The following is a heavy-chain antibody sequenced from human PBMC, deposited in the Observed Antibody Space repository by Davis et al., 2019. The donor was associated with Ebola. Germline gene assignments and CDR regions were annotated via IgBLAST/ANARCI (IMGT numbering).Heavy chain of an antibody. CDR2: IGSSGSTI. V-gene: IGHV3-11*01. J-gene: IGHJ4*02. D-gene: IGHD1-14*01. Sequence: PGGSLRLSCAASGFTFSDYYMSWIRQAPGKGLEWVAYIGSSGSTISYADSVKGRFTISRDNAKNSLYLQMNSLRAEDTAVYYCAGEVFQHHGLSNYWGQGTLVTVSS. CDR3: AGEVFQHHGLSNY. CDR1: GFTFSDYY.